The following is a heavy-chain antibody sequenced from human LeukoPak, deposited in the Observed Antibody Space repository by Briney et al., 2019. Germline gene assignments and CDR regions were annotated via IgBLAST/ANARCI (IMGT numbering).Heavy chain of an antibody. CDR1: GGTFSSYA. CDR2: IIPIFGTA. Sequence: ASVKVSCKASGGTFSSYAISWVRQAPGQGLEWMGGIIPIFGTANHAQKFQGRVTITADESTSTAYMELSSLRSEDTAVYYCARAPRIGQHQGWFDPWGQGTLVTVSS. V-gene: IGHV1-69*13. J-gene: IGHJ5*02. CDR3: ARAPRIGQHQGWFDP.